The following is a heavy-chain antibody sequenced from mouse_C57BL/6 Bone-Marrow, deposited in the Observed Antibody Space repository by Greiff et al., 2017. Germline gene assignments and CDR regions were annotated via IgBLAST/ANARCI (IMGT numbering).Heavy chain of an antibody. J-gene: IGHJ2*01. Sequence: QVTLKVCGPGILQPSQTLSLTCSFSGFSLSTFGMGVGWIRQPSGKGLVWLAHIWWGDDNDYHPALKSRLAISKHTSKNQVFLKIAEVDTADTATSYCARITWYFDYWGQGTTLTVSS. CDR1: GFSLSTFGMG. CDR2: IWWGDDN. CDR3: ARITWYFDY. V-gene: IGHV8-8*01.